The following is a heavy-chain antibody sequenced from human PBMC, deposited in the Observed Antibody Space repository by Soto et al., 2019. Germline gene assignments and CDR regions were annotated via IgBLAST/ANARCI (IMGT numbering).Heavy chain of an antibody. CDR3: SREGDAFGAPFDY. Sequence: QVQLPESGPGLVKPSQTLSLTCTVSGGSVSSDDYFWSWIRQPPGKGLAWIGSIHHPGSTHYNPSLKCRVTISVDLSKNEFAMKLRSVTAADTAVYYCSREGDAFGAPFDYWGQGTLVTVSS. V-gene: IGHV4-30-4*01. J-gene: IGHJ4*02. CDR1: GGSVSSDDYF. CDR2: IHHPGST. D-gene: IGHD3-10*01.